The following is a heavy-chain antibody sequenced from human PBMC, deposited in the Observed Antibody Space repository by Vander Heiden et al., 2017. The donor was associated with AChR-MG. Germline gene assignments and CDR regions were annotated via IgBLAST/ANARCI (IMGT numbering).Heavy chain of an antibody. Sequence: EVQLVESGGGLVQPGGSLKLSCAASGFTFSGSAMHWVRQASGKGLEWVGRIRSKANSYATAYAASVKGRFTISRDDSKNTAYLQMNSLKTEDTAVYYCTRDYGDYFFGYWGQGTLVTVSS. D-gene: IGHD4-17*01. CDR3: TRDYGDYFFGY. V-gene: IGHV3-73*02. CDR2: IRSKANSYAT. J-gene: IGHJ4*02. CDR1: GFTFSGSA.